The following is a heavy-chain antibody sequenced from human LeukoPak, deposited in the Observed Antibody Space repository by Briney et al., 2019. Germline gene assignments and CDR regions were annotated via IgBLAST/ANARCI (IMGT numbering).Heavy chain of an antibody. D-gene: IGHD2-21*02. CDR1: GYSFTTYW. V-gene: IGHV5-51*01. CDR2: IYPGDSEI. CDR3: RRNNGNLSGDCFNYAYGMDV. J-gene: IGHJ6*04. Sequence: PGESLKISCKGSGYSFTTYWIGWVRQMPGKGLEWMGIIYPGDSEIRYSPSFQGQVTISADKSSNTSYLQWSSLKASDTAMYYCRRNNGNLSGDCFNYAYGMDVGGKGTTVPV.